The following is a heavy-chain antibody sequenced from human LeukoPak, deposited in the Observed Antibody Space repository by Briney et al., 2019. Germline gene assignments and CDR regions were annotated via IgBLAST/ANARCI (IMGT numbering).Heavy chain of an antibody. V-gene: IGHV1-18*01. D-gene: IGHD3-22*01. CDR2: ISAYNGNT. CDR1: GYTFRNYG. Sequence: ASVKVSCKTSGYTFRNYGISWVRQAPGQGLEWMGWISAYNGNTNYAQKLQGRVTMTTDTSTSTAYMELRSLRSDDTAVYYCARDLYYYDSSGYLFDYWGQGTLVTVSS. CDR3: ARDLYYYDSSGYLFDY. J-gene: IGHJ4*02.